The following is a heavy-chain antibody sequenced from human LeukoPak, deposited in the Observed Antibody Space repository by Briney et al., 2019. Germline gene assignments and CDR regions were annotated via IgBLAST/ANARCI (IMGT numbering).Heavy chain of an antibody. V-gene: IGHV3-21*01. CDR3: ARDQFYYYGSGSGDY. CDR2: ISSSSSYI. Sequence: GGSQRLSCAASGFTFSSYSMNWVRQAPGKGLEWVSSISSSSSYIYYADSVKGRFTISRDNAKNSLYLQMNSLRAEDTAVYYCARDQFYYYGSGSGDYWGQGTLVTVSS. CDR1: GFTFSSYS. D-gene: IGHD3-10*01. J-gene: IGHJ4*02.